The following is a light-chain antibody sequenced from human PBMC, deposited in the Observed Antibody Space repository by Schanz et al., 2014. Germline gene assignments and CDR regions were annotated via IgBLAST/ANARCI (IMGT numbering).Light chain of an antibody. CDR3: VLYMGSGIWL. Sequence: QAVVTQEPSFSVSPGGTVTLTCGLSSASVSTSYHPSWYQQTPGQAPRTLIYSTNTRSSGVPDRFSGSILGNKAALTNTGAQADDESDYYCVLYMGSGIWLFGGGTKLTVL. V-gene: IGLV8-61*01. J-gene: IGLJ3*02. CDR2: STN. CDR1: SASVSTSYH.